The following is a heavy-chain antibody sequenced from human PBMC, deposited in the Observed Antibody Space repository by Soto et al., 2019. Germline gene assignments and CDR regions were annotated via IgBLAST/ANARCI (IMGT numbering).Heavy chain of an antibody. CDR3: ASEIVAAIAGAFDI. D-gene: IGHD5-12*01. J-gene: IGHJ3*02. V-gene: IGHV1-69*12. CDR1: GGTFSSYA. CDR2: IIPIFGTA. Sequence: QVQLVQSGAEVKKPGSSVKVSCKASGGTFSSYAISWVRQAPGQGLEWMGGIIPIFGTANYAQKFQGRVTITADESASAAYMELSSLRSEDTAVYYCASEIVAAIAGAFDIWGQGTMVTVSS.